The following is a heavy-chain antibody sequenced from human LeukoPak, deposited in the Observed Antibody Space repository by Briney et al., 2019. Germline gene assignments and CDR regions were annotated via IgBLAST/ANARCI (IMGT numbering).Heavy chain of an antibody. CDR3: ARGGYSFDY. D-gene: IGHD5-12*01. V-gene: IGHV3-7*01. CDR1: GPSLSGYW. CDR2: LHADGNEK. J-gene: IGHJ4*02. Sequence: GGSLRLSCAASGPSLSGYWMSWVRQAPGKGLEWVARLHADGNEKYFVDSVKGRFTVSRDNAKNSLSLQMNSLRVEDTAVYYCARGGYSFDYLGQGTLVTVSS.